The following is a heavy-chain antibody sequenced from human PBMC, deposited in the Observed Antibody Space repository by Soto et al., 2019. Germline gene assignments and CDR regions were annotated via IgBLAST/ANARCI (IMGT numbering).Heavy chain of an antibody. D-gene: IGHD3-3*01. J-gene: IGHJ6*01. CDR3: ARDLIFGYCPGRYDVTAV. V-gene: IGHV4-59*01. Sequence: SENLSLTCTVSGGSISSYYWSWIRQPPGKGLEWIGYIYYSGSTNYNPSLKSRVTISVDTSKNQFSLKLSSLTSADTAWYYCARDLIFGYCPGRYDVTAVWGQGPTVIVSA. CDR1: GGSISSYY. CDR2: IYYSGST.